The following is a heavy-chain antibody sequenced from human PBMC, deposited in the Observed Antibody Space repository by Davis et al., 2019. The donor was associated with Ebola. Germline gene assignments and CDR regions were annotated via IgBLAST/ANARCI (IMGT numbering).Heavy chain of an antibody. V-gene: IGHV4-4*02. CDR1: GGSISNNDW. CDR3: ARRGEAARPVFYYFDY. D-gene: IGHD6-6*01. CDR2: IYHSGST. Sequence: SETLSLTCSVSGGSISNNDWWSWVRQPPGKGLEWIGEIYHSGSTNYNPSLKSRLTISVDKSKNQFSLKLSSVTAADTAVYYCARRGEAARPVFYYFDYWGQGTLVTVSS. J-gene: IGHJ4*02.